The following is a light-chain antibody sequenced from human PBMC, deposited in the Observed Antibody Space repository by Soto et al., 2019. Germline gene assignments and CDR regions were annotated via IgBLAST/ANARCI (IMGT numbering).Light chain of an antibody. J-gene: IGLJ1*01. CDR1: SSDVGGYNY. CDR2: DVS. V-gene: IGLV2-14*01. CDR3: RSYTSSSTLV. Sequence: QSVLTQPASVSGSPGQSITISCTGTSSDVGGYNYVSWYQQHPDKAPTLMIYDVSNRPSGVSNRFSGSKSGNTASLTISGLQAEDEADYYCRSYTSSSTLVFGTGTRSPS.